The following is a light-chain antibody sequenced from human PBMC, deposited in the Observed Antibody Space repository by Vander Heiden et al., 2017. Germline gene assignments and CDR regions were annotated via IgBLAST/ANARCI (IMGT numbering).Light chain of an antibody. CDR3: CSDAGGNTLV. CDR2: EVT. Sequence: QSALTQPASVSGSPGQSITISCTGGRSDVGSYNLVSWYQHHPGRAPRLVIYEVTKRASGVSSRFSSSKSGSAASLTISGLQPEDEGEYHCCSDAGGNTLVFGGGTKLTVL. CDR1: RSDVGSYNL. V-gene: IGLV2-23*02. J-gene: IGLJ3*02.